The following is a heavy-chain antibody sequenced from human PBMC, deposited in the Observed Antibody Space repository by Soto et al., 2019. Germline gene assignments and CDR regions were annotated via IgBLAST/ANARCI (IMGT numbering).Heavy chain of an antibody. V-gene: IGHV1-18*01. Sequence: ASVKVSCKASGYTFTSYGISWVRQAPGQGLEWMGWISAYNGNTNYAQKLQGRVTMTTDTSTSTAYMELRSLRSDDTAVYYCARDRYDFWSGSRVYYYYYGMDVWGQGTTVTVS. CDR1: GYTFTSYG. J-gene: IGHJ6*02. D-gene: IGHD3-3*01. CDR2: ISAYNGNT. CDR3: ARDRYDFWSGSRVYYYYYGMDV.